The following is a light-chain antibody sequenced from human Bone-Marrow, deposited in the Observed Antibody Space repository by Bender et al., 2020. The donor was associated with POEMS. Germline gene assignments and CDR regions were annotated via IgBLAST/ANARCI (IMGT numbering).Light chain of an antibody. CDR1: SSNIGAGYA. J-gene: IGLJ3*02. Sequence: QSVLTQPPSVSGAPGQRVTVSCSGSSSNIGAGYAVHWYQQLPGRAPKLVIYGDNHRPSGVPDRFSASKSGSSASLAISGLQSEDVADYYCSTWDDRLNAWLFGGGTKLTVL. V-gene: IGLV1-50*01. CDR2: GDN. CDR3: STWDDRLNAWL.